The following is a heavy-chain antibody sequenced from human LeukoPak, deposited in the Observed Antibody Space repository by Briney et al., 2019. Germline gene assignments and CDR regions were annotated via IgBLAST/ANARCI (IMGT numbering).Heavy chain of an antibody. D-gene: IGHD5-18*01. V-gene: IGHV3-33*01. CDR2: IWYDGSNK. J-gene: IGHJ4*02. CDR3: ARDGGYSYGYFDY. Sequence: SCKASGYTFTSYYMHWVRQAPGKGLEWVAVIWYDGSNKYYADSVKGRFTISRDNSKNTLYLQMNSLRAEDTAVYYCARDGGYSYGYFDYWGQGTLVTVSS. CDR1: GYTFTSYY.